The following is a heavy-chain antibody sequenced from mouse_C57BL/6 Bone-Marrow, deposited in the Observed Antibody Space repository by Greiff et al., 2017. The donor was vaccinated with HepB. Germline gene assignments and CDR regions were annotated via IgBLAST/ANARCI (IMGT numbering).Heavy chain of an antibody. CDR1: GYAFTNYL. Sequence: VQLQQSGAELVRPGTSVKVSCKASGYAFTNYLIEWVKQRPGQGLEWIGVINPGSGGTNYNEKFKGKATLTADKSSSTAYMQLSSLTSEDSAVYFCAMGTSFAYWGQGTLVTVSA. V-gene: IGHV1-54*01. J-gene: IGHJ3*01. CDR2: INPGSGGT. CDR3: AMGTSFAY. D-gene: IGHD2-14*01.